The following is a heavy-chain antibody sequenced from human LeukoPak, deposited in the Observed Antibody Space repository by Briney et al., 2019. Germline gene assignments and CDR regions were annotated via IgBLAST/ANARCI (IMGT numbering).Heavy chain of an antibody. CDR3: ATVAAAVTRGPPFYYYMDV. V-gene: IGHV3-66*01. CDR1: GFTVSSDY. J-gene: IGHJ6*03. Sequence: PGGSLRLSCAASGFTVSSDYMSWVRQAPGKGLEWVSVIYSGGSTYYADSAKGRFTISRDNSKNTPYLQMNSLRAEDTAVYYCATVAAAVTRGPPFYYYMDVWGKGTTVTVSS. CDR2: IYSGGST. D-gene: IGHD6-13*01.